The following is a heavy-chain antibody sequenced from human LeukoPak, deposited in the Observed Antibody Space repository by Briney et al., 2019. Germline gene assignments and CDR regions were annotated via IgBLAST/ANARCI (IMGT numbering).Heavy chain of an antibody. CDR3: ARNHVLRFLDFYYYCGMDV. Sequence: PSETLSLTCAVYGGSFSGDYWSWIRQPPGKGLEWIGEINHSGSTNYNPSLKSRVTISVDTSKNQFSLKLSSVTAADTAVYYCARNHVLRFLDFYYYCGMDVWGQGTTVTVSS. V-gene: IGHV4-34*01. D-gene: IGHD3-3*01. CDR2: INHSGST. CDR1: GGSFSGDY. J-gene: IGHJ6*02.